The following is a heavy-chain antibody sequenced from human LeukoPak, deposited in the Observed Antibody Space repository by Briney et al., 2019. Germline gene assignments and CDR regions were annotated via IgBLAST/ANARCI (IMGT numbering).Heavy chain of an antibody. CDR1: GGSISSSSYY. D-gene: IGHD1-1*01. Sequence: SETLSLTCTVSGGSISSSSYYWGWIRQPPGKGLEWIGEINHSGTTHHNPSLRSRVTISVDTSKNQFPLKLSSVTAADTAVYYCARGKVRSTTIYNIFSYYYIDVWGKGATVTVSS. J-gene: IGHJ6*03. CDR3: ARGKVRSTTIYNIFSYYYIDV. V-gene: IGHV4-39*06. CDR2: INHSGTT.